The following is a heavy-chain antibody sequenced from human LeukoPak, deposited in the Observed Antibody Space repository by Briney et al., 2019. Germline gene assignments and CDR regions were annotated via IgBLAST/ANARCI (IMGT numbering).Heavy chain of an antibody. CDR3: ARAGRAGAGGRSSWSFGVY. CDR2: IYSGGST. D-gene: IGHD6-13*01. CDR1: GFTVSSNY. V-gene: IGHV3-66*01. Sequence: GGSLRLSCAASGFTVSSNYMSWVRQAPGKGLEWVSVIYSGGSTYYADSVKGRFTISRDNSKNTLYLQMNSLRAEDTAVYYCARAGRAGAGGRSSWSFGVYWGQGTLVTVSS. J-gene: IGHJ4*02.